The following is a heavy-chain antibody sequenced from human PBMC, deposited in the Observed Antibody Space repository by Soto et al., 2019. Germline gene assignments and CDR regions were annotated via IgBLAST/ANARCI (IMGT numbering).Heavy chain of an antibody. CDR1: GFTFTRYS. Sequence: GGSLRLSCAASGFTFTRYSMNWVRQAPGKGLEWVSSISSTTNYIYYGDSMKGRFTISRDNAKNSLYLQMNSLRAEDTAVYYCARSFGIAAAGVDYWGQGTLVTVSS. J-gene: IGHJ4*02. CDR2: ISSTTNYI. CDR3: ARSFGIAAAGVDY. D-gene: IGHD6-13*01. V-gene: IGHV3-21*01.